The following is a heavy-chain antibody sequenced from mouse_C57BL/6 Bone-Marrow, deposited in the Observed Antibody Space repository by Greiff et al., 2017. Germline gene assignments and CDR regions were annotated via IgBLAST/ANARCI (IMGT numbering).Heavy chain of an antibody. J-gene: IGHJ3*01. Sequence: VQLQQPGAELVKPGASVKMSCKASGYTFTSYWITWVKQRPGQGLGWIGDIYPGSGSTNYNEKFKRKATLTVDTSSSTAYMQLSSLTSEDSAVYDGARGYYYGSSDTWFADWGQGTLVTVSA. CDR3: ARGYYYGSSDTWFAD. V-gene: IGHV1-55*01. CDR1: GYTFTSYW. D-gene: IGHD1-1*01. CDR2: IYPGSGST.